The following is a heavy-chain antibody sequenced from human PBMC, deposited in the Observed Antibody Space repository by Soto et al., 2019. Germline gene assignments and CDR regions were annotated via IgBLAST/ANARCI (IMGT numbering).Heavy chain of an antibody. Sequence: GGSLRLSCAASGFTFSSYGMHWARQAPGKGLEWVAVISYDGSNKYYADSVKGRFTISRDNSKNTLCLQMNSLRAEDTAVYYCAKAHIVVVVAATLPPGYGMDVWGQGTTVTVSS. CDR3: AKAHIVVVVAATLPPGYGMDV. V-gene: IGHV3-30*18. CDR1: GFTFSSYG. J-gene: IGHJ6*02. D-gene: IGHD2-15*01. CDR2: ISYDGSNK.